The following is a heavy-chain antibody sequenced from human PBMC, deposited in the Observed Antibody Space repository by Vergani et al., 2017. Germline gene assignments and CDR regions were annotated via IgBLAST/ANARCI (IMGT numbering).Heavy chain of an antibody. J-gene: IGHJ4*02. CDR3: ARGRAGAGPFDY. V-gene: IGHV4-34*11. CDR1: GGSFSGYY. Sequence: QVQLQQWGAGLLKPSETLSLTCAVYGGSFSGYYRSWIRQPPGKGLEWIGYIYYSGSTNYNPSLKSGVTISVDTSKNQFSLKLSAVTAADTAVYYCARGRAGAGPFDYWGQGTLVTVSS. CDR2: IYYSGST. D-gene: IGHD1-26*01.